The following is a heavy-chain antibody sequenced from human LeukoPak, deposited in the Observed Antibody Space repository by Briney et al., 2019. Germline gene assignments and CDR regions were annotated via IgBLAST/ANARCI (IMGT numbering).Heavy chain of an antibody. Sequence: SETLSLTCTVSGGSISSSSYYWGWIRQPPGKGLEWIGSIYYSGSTYYNPSLKSRVTISVDTSKNQFSLKLSSVTAADTAVYYCARELVYCSGGSCYGDYWGQGTLVTVSS. CDR2: IYYSGST. J-gene: IGHJ4*02. CDR3: ARELVYCSGGSCYGDY. D-gene: IGHD2-15*01. V-gene: IGHV4-39*07. CDR1: GGSISSSSYY.